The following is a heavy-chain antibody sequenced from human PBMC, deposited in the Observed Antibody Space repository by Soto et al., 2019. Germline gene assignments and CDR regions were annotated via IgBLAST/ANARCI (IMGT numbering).Heavy chain of an antibody. CDR3: ARESTVTTSIDY. CDR1: GGSISSGGYY. CDR2: IYYSGST. Sequence: QVQLQESGPGLVKPSQTLSLTCTVSGGSISSGGYYWSWIRQHPGKGLEWIGYIYYSGSTYYNPSLKSRVNISVDTSKNQFSLKLSSVTAADTAVYYCARESTVTTSIDYWGQGTLVTVSS. V-gene: IGHV4-31*03. D-gene: IGHD4-4*01. J-gene: IGHJ4*02.